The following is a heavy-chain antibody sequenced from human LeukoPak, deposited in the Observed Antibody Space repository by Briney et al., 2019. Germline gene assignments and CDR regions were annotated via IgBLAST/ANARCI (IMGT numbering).Heavy chain of an antibody. D-gene: IGHD1-1*01. V-gene: IGHV3-48*04. J-gene: IGHJ4*02. CDR3: ARSPWSRFDY. CDR2: ISSSSSTI. Sequence: WVSYISSSSSTIYYADSVKGRFTISRDNAKNSLYLQMNSLRAEDTAVYYCARSPWSRFDYWGQGTLVTVSS.